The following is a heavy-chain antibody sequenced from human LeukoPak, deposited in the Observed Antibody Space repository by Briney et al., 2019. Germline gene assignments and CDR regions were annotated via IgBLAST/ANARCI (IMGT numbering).Heavy chain of an antibody. Sequence: RGSLRLSCAASGFTFSNHWMYWVRQAPGKGLVWLSRIKTDGSVTNYADSVKGRFTISRDNAKNTLYLQMNSLGADDTALYYCARVKSGSNGMDVWGQGTTVTVSS. CDR2: IKTDGSVT. V-gene: IGHV3-74*01. CDR1: GFTFSNHW. CDR3: ARVKSGSNGMDV. J-gene: IGHJ6*02. D-gene: IGHD3-3*01.